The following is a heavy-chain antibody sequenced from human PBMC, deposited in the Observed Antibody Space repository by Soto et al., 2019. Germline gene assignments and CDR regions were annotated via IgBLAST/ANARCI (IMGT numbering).Heavy chain of an antibody. Sequence: PGGSLRRPCTASGLTFGDYKMNWFCEAPGKGMERVGFIRSKDLGGTEHYAASVRGRFTISRDDAKSVAYLQMESLKTEDTGVYYCARHARVGEALHLNYYAVDVWDQGTTVTVSS. CDR1: GLTFGDYK. CDR2: IRSKDLGGTE. J-gene: IGHJ6*02. V-gene: IGHV3-49*03. D-gene: IGHD3-10*01. CDR3: ARHARVGEALHLNYYAVDV.